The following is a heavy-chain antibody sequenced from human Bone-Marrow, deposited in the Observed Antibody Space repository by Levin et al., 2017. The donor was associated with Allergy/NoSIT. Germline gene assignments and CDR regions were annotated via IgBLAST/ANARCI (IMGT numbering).Heavy chain of an antibody. V-gene: IGHV3-23*01. CDR2: ISGSGGST. Sequence: GGSLRLSCAASGFTFSSYAMSWVRQAPGKGLEWVSAISGSGGSTYYADSVKGRFTISRDNSKNTLYLQMNSLRAEDTAVYYCANLPLPGYCSGGSCYGIEDGFDIWGQGKMVTVSS. CDR3: ANLPLPGYCSGGSCYGIEDGFDI. J-gene: IGHJ3*02. D-gene: IGHD2-15*01. CDR1: GFTFSSYA.